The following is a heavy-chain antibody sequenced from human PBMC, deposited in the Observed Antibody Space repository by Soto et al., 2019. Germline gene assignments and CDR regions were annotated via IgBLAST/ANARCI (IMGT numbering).Heavy chain of an antibody. CDR2: ILSKAGNYAT. V-gene: IGHV3-73*01. CDR3: IRGVSPYYYDY. CDR1: GFIFSGSA. Sequence: EVQLVESGGGLVQPGGSLKLSCAASGFIFSGSAVHWVRQASGKGLEWVGRILSKAGNYATAYPASMKGRFTISRDDSENTAFLQMNRLKPEDTAVYYCIRGVSPYYYDYWGQGTLVAFAS. D-gene: IGHD3-3*01. J-gene: IGHJ4*02.